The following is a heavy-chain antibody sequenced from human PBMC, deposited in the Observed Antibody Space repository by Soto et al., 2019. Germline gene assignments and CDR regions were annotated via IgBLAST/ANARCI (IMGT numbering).Heavy chain of an antibody. CDR1: GYTFTDYA. V-gene: IGHV1-3*04. Sequence: ASVKVSCKTSGYTFTDYAIYWVRQAPGHSLEWVGCTDTGNGNTIYAQNFQDRLTITRDTFARTTAMELNSLSSEDTAIYYCARGTKWHSFGVYDQHQDVFDFWGRGTSVTVSA. CDR2: TDTGNGNT. J-gene: IGHJ4*02. CDR3: ARGTKWHSFGVYDQHQDVFDF. D-gene: IGHD3-16*01.